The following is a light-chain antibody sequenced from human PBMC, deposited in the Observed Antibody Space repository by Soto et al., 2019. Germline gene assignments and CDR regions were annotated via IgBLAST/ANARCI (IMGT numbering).Light chain of an antibody. CDR1: QSISTY. CDR2: AAS. CDR3: QQSYSTPRT. V-gene: IGKV1-39*01. J-gene: IGKJ2*02. Sequence: DIQMTQSPSSLSASVGERVTITCRASQSISTYLNWYQQKVGKAPKLLIYAASSLQRGVPSRFSGSGSGTDFTLTISSLQPEDFATYYWQQSYSTPRTCGQGTKLEIK.